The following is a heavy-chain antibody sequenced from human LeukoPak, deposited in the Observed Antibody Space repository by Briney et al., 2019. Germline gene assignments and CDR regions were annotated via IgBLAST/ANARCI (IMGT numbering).Heavy chain of an antibody. D-gene: IGHD3/OR15-3a*01. J-gene: IGHJ3*02. Sequence: GGSLRLSCAASGFTFSSYGMHWVRQAPGKGLEWVGVISYDGSNKYYADSMKGRFTISRDNSKNTLYLQMNSLRAEDTAAYYCAKAWSGTVGFDIWGQGTVVTVSS. CDR1: GFTFSSYG. CDR2: ISYDGSNK. V-gene: IGHV3-30*18. CDR3: AKAWSGTVGFDI.